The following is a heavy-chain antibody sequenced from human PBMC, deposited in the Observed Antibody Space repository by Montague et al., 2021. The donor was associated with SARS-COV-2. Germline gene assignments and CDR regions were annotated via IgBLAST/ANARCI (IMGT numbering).Heavy chain of an antibody. CDR3: ARQGDQLLLEYWFDP. CDR2: IYYSGST. V-gene: IGHV4-39*01. D-gene: IGHD2-2*01. J-gene: IGHJ5*02. CDR1: GGSISSSSYQ. Sequence: SETLSLTCTVSGGSISSSSYQWGWIRQPPGKGLEWIGSIYYSGSTYYNPSLKSRVTISVDTSKNQFSLKLSSVTAADTAVYYCARQGDQLLLEYWFDPWGQGTLVTVSS.